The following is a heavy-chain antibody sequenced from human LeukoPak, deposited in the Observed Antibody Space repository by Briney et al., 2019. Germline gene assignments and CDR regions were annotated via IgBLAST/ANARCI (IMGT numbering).Heavy chain of an antibody. J-gene: IGHJ4*02. Sequence: SGTLSLTCAVSGGSISSSNWWSWVRQPPGKGLEWIGEIYHSGSTNYNPSLKSRVTIPVDKSKNQFSLKLSSVTAADTAVYYCASTGSYWHFDYWGQGTLVTVSS. CDR2: IYHSGST. D-gene: IGHD1-26*01. CDR1: GGSISSSNW. V-gene: IGHV4-4*02. CDR3: ASTGSYWHFDY.